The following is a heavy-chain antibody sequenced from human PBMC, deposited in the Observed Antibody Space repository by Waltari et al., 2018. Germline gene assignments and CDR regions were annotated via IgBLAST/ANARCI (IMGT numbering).Heavy chain of an antibody. CDR1: GFTFSSYA. Sequence: QVQLVASGGGVVQPGRSLRLSCAASGFTFSSYAMHWVRQAPGKGLEWVAVISYDGSNKYYADSVKGRFTISRDNSKNTLYLQMNSLRAEDTAVYYCARGQYCSSTSCPIYYYYYYMDVWGKGTTVTISS. CDR3: ARGQYCSSTSCPIYYYYYYMDV. CDR2: ISYDGSNK. D-gene: IGHD2-2*01. V-gene: IGHV3-30-3*01. J-gene: IGHJ6*03.